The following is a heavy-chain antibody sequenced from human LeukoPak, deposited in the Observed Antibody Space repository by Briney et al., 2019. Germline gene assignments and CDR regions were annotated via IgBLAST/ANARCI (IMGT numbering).Heavy chain of an antibody. CDR3: ARLRDDSSGYFDY. CDR2: IYYSGST. CDR1: GGSISSSSYY. D-gene: IGHD3-22*01. J-gene: IGHJ4*02. V-gene: IGHV4-39*01. Sequence: SETLSLTCTVSGGSISSSSYYWGWIRQPPGKGLEWIGSIYYSGSTYYNPSLKSRVTISVDTSKNQFSLKLSSVTAADTAVYYCARLRDDSSGYFDYWARGPLVTVPS.